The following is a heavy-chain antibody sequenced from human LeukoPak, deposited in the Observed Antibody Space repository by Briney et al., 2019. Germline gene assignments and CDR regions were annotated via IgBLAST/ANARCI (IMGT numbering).Heavy chain of an antibody. CDR1: GFNFRDYD. CDR3: ARSINYSNYLLDS. CDR2: ISASGATT. J-gene: IGHJ4*02. D-gene: IGHD4-11*01. V-gene: IGHV3-23*01. Sequence: GGSLRLSCEASGFNFRDYDITWVRQAPGKGLEWVASISASGATTNYADSVRGRFTIFRDNSNKVTYLRMNSLSAEDTAVYYCARSINYSNYLLDSWGQGTRVTVSS.